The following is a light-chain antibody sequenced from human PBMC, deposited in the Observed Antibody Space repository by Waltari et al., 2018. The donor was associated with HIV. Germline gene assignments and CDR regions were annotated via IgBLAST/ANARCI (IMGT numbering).Light chain of an antibody. V-gene: IGLV1-51*01. Sequence: QSVLTQPPSVSAAPGQKVTISCSGISSHIGHNYVSWYQKFPGTAPKLLIYDNNKRPSGIPDRFSGSKSGTSATLAITVLQTGDEADYYCGTWDSSLSAGGVFGTGTKVTVL. CDR1: SSHIGHNY. J-gene: IGLJ1*01. CDR2: DNN. CDR3: GTWDSSLSAGGV.